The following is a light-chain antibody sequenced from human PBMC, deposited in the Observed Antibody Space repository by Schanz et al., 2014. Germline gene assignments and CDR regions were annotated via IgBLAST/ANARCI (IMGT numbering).Light chain of an antibody. CDR2: GNS. J-gene: IGLJ3*02. CDR1: SSNIGAGYD. Sequence: QSVLTQPPSVSGAPGQRVSISCAGSSSNIGAGYDVHWFQQHPGTAPKLLIYGNSDRPSGVPDRFSGSKSGTSASLVITGLQADDEADYYCAAWDDSLSGWVFGGGTKLTVL. V-gene: IGLV1-40*01. CDR3: AAWDDSLSGWV.